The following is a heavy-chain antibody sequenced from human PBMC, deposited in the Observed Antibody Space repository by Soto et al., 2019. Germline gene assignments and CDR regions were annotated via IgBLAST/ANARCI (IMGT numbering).Heavy chain of an antibody. Sequence: QVQLQESGPGLVKPSETLSLMCTVSDGSISSYYWSWIPQPPAKGLEWIGYISYSGITNYNPSFMIRVTVSVASSKNQFSLKLSSVTAADTAVYCCGRHGVMSIEARPGTWFDPWGQGTLVSVSS. J-gene: IGHJ5*02. CDR3: GRHGVMSIEARPGTWFDP. CDR2: ISYSGIT. V-gene: IGHV4-59*01. CDR1: DGSISSYY. D-gene: IGHD6-6*01.